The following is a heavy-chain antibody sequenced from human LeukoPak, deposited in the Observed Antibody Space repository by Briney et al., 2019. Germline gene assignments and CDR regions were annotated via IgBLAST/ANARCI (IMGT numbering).Heavy chain of an antibody. Sequence: GRSLRLSCAASGFTFSSYGMHWVRQAPGKGLEWVAVISYEGSIKYYADSVKGRFTISRDNSKNTLYLQMNSLRAEDTAVYYCAKCQGRVCSSTPHGMDVWGRGTTVTVSS. V-gene: IGHV3-30*18. D-gene: IGHD2-2*01. CDR2: ISYEGSIK. J-gene: IGHJ6*02. CDR3: AKCQGRVCSSTPHGMDV. CDR1: GFTFSSYG.